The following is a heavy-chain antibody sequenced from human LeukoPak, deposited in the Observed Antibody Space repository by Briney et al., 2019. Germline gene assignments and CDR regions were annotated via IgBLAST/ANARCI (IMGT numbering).Heavy chain of an antibody. CDR2: INSDSSDT. V-gene: IGHV3-74*01. CDR3: ARICSSTDCLIPD. Sequence: GGSLRLSCAASGFTFSRHWMHWVRQAPGKGLVWISRINSDSSDTNYADFVKGRFTISRDNAKNTVYLQINSLRDEDTAVYYCARICSSTDCLIPDWGQGTLVTVSS. J-gene: IGHJ4*02. CDR1: GFTFSRHW. D-gene: IGHD2-2*01.